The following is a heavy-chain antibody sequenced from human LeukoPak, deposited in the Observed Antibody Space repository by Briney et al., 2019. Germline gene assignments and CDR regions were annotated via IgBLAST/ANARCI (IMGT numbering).Heavy chain of an antibody. D-gene: IGHD3-22*01. CDR3: ARDPLHYDSSGYSWSNWFDP. CDR1: GGTFSSYA. CDR2: IIPIFGTS. V-gene: IGHV1-69*05. Sequence: ASVKVSCKASGGTFSSYAISWVRQAPGQGLEWMGGIIPIFGTSNYAQKFQGRVTITTDESTSTAYMELSSLRSEDTAVYYCARDPLHYDSSGYSWSNWFDPRGQGTLVTVSS. J-gene: IGHJ5*02.